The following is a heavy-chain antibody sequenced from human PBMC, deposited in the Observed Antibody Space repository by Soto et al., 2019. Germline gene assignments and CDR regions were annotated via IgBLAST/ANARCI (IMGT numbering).Heavy chain of an antibody. CDR2: IIPILGIA. D-gene: IGHD2-2*01. J-gene: IGHJ4*02. CDR3: ASRYCSSTSCYGTHDY. CDR1: GGTFSSYT. V-gene: IGHV1-69*02. Sequence: SVKVSCKASGGTFSSYTISWVRQAPGQGLEWMGRIIPILGIANYAQKFQGRVTITADKSTSTAYMELSSLRSEDTAVYYCASRYCSSTSCYGTHDYWGQGTLVTVSS.